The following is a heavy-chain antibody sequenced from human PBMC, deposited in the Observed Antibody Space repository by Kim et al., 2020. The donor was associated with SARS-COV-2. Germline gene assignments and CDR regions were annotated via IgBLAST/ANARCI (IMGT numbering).Heavy chain of an antibody. J-gene: IGHJ4*02. CDR2: IIPIFGTA. V-gene: IGHV1-69*13. Sequence: SVKVSCKASGGTFSSYAISWVRQAPGQGLEWMGGIIPIFGTANYAQKFQGRVTITADESTSTAYMELSSLRSEDTAVYYCARGADSGSYEGLYWGQGTLVTVSS. CDR3: ARGADSGSYEGLY. CDR1: GGTFSSYA. D-gene: IGHD1-26*01.